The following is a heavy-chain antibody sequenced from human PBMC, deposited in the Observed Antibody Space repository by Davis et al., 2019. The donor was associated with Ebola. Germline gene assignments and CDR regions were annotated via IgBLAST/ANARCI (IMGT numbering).Heavy chain of an antibody. D-gene: IGHD2-15*01. J-gene: IGHJ6*02. CDR2: IYHYYTERT. CDR1: GGSITSDSDY. CDR3: VRLSPGYCSGGSCPHFYYAVDV. Sequence: MPSETLSLTCTVSGGSITSDSDYWGWIRQPPGKGLEWIGNIYHYYTERTSYNTSLKSRVPISVDTSKNQVSLKVRSLTAADTAVYYCVRLSPGYCSGGSCPHFYYAVDVWGQGTTVTVSS. V-gene: IGHV4-39*01.